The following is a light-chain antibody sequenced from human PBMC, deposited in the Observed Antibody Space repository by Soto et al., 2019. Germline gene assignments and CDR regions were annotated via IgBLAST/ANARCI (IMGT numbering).Light chain of an antibody. CDR2: DAS. J-gene: IGKJ1*01. CDR1: QSVSSY. V-gene: IGKV3-11*01. CDR3: QQRSNWPT. Sequence: EIVLTQSPSTLSLSPGERSTLSCRSSQSVSSYLAWYQHNPGQTPRLLIYDASNRATGIPARFSGSGSGTDFTLTISSLEPEDFAVYYCQQRSNWPTFGQGTKVDI.